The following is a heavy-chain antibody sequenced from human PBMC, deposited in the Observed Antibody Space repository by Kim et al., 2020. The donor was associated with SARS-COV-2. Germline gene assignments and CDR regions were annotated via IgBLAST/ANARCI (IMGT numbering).Heavy chain of an antibody. V-gene: IGHV4-34*01. Sequence: SETLSLTCAVYGGSFSGYYWSWIRQPPGKGLEWIGEINHSGSTNYNPSLKSRVTISVDTSKNQFSLKLSSVTAADTAVYYCARVRYYDSSGSYPGDYWGQGTLVTVSS. CDR1: GGSFSGYY. CDR3: ARVRYYDSSGSYPGDY. CDR2: INHSGST. D-gene: IGHD3-22*01. J-gene: IGHJ4*02.